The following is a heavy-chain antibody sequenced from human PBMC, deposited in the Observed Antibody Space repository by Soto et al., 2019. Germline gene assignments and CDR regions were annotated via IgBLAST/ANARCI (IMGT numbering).Heavy chain of an antibody. CDR2: IYYSGST. D-gene: IGHD1-26*01. J-gene: IGHJ4*02. CDR1: GGSISSYY. Sequence: SETLSLTCTGSGGSISSYYWSWIRQPPGKGLEWIGYIYYSGSTNYNPSLKSRVTISVDTSKNQFSLKLSSVTAADTAVYYCARDAESGSYYPFDYWGQGTLVTVSS. CDR3: ARDAESGSYYPFDY. V-gene: IGHV4-59*01.